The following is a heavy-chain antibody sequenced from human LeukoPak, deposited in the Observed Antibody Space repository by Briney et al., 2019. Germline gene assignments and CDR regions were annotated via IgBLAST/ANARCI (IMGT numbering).Heavy chain of an antibody. Sequence: SETLSLTCTVSGGSIISSNYYWAWIRQPPGKGLEWIGSIYYSGSTSYNPSLKSRVTISVDTSKNQFSLRLTSVTAADTAVYYCARGGTRYYYYYYMDVWGKGTTVTISS. D-gene: IGHD3-16*01. CDR2: IYYSGST. CDR1: GGSIISSNYY. J-gene: IGHJ6*03. V-gene: IGHV4-39*01. CDR3: ARGGTRYYYYYYMDV.